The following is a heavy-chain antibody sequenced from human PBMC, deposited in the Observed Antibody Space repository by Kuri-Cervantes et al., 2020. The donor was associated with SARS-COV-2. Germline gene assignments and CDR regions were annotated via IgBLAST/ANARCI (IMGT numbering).Heavy chain of an antibody. CDR3: ARDLRGSGSLDV. J-gene: IGHJ6*02. CDR1: GFTVSRNY. V-gene: IGHV3-66*01. D-gene: IGHD6-19*01. Sequence: GESLKISCAASGFTVSRNYMKWVRQAPGKGLEWVSVIYSGGSTYYADSVKGRFTISRDNAKNSLYLQMNSLRDEDTAVYYCARDLRGSGSLDVWGQGTTVTVSS. CDR2: IYSGGST.